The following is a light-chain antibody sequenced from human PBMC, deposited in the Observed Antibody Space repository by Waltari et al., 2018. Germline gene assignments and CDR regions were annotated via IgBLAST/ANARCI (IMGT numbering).Light chain of an antibody. CDR3: QQYLSLPYT. CDR1: HDIGNY. Sequence: DIQMTQSPSSLSASVGDKVTITCQASHDIGNYFNWYQHKPGKAPNLLIHAASNLEGGVPSRFSGRGSGTHFSFTISSLQPGDFATYYCQQYLSLPYTFGQGTILDI. J-gene: IGKJ2*01. CDR2: AAS. V-gene: IGKV1-33*01.